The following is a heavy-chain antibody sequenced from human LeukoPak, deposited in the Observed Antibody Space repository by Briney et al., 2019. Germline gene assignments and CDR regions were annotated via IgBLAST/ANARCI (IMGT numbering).Heavy chain of an antibody. D-gene: IGHD6-19*01. V-gene: IGHV3-64D*09. CDR2: ISSNGGST. CDR1: GFTFSSYA. Sequence: GGSLRLFCSASGFTFSSYAMHWVRQAPGKGLEYVSAISSNGGSTYYADSVKGRFTISRDNSKNTLYLQMSSLRAEDTAVYYCVTASVVSGWYLDYYYGMDVWGQGTTVTVSS. J-gene: IGHJ6*02. CDR3: VTASVVSGWYLDYYYGMDV.